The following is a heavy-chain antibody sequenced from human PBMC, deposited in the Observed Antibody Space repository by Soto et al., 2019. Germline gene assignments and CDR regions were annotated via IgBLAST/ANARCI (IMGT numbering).Heavy chain of an antibody. J-gene: IGHJ3*02. V-gene: IGHV3-48*03. CDR2: ISSSGSTI. CDR3: ARDDSSGYYYLSGAFDI. CDR1: GFTFSSYE. D-gene: IGHD3-22*01. Sequence: GGSLRLSCAASGFTFSSYEMNWVRRAPGKGLEWVSYISSSGSTIYYADSVKGRFTISRDNAKNSPYLQMNSLRAEDTAVYYRARDDSSGYYYLSGAFDIWGQGTMVTV.